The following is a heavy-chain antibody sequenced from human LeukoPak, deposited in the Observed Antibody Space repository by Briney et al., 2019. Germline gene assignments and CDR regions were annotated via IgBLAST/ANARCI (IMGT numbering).Heavy chain of an antibody. CDR2: ISSSSSYI. CDR3: AREGMVATFDY. Sequence: GGSLRLSCAASGFTFSSYSMNWVPQAPGKGLEWVSSISSSSSYIYYADSVKGRFTISRDKAKNSLYLQMNSLRAEDTAIYYCAREGMVATFDYWGQGTLVTVSS. J-gene: IGHJ4*02. D-gene: IGHD5-12*01. CDR1: GFTFSSYS. V-gene: IGHV3-21*06.